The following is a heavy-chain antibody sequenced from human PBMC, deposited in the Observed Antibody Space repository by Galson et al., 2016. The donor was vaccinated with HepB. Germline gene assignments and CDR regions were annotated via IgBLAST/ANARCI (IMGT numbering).Heavy chain of an antibody. J-gene: IGHJ2*01. Sequence: PALVKPTQTLTLTCTFSGFSLTNSAVGVGWLRQPPGKALEWLALVYWNDDKRYSSSLKTRLTITKDTSKNQVVLTMTNMDPVDTATYYCARYMGPDWYLDLWGRGTLVSVSS. V-gene: IGHV2-5*01. CDR3: ARYMGPDWYLDL. CDR1: GFSLTNSAVG. D-gene: IGHD3-16*01. CDR2: VYWNDDK.